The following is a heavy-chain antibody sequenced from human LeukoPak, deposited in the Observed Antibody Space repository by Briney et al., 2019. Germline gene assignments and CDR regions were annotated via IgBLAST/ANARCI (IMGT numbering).Heavy chain of an antibody. CDR3: ARASSVTTTVDY. V-gene: IGHV4-59*01. CDR2: IYSSGST. J-gene: IGHJ4*02. D-gene: IGHD4-11*01. Sequence: SETLSLTCTVSGGSISSYYWSWIRQPPGKGLEWIGYIYSSGSTNYNPSLKSRVTISVDTSKNQFSLKLSSVTAADTAVYYCARASSVTTTVDYWGQGTLVTVSS. CDR1: GGSISSYY.